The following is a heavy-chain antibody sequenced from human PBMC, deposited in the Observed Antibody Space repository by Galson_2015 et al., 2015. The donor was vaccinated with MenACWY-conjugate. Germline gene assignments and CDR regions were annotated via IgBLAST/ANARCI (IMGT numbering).Heavy chain of an antibody. CDR2: ISGSGGIT. V-gene: IGHV3-23*01. CDR1: GFTFSSYA. CDR3: AKRGVYGSGTYFTNIWFDP. Sequence: SLRLSCAASGFTFSSYAMSWVRQAPGKGLEWVSAISGSGGITYYADSVKGRFTISRDNSKNTLYLQMNNLRAEDTALYYCAKRGVYGSGTYFTNIWFDPWGQGTLVTVSS. J-gene: IGHJ5*02. D-gene: IGHD3-10*01.